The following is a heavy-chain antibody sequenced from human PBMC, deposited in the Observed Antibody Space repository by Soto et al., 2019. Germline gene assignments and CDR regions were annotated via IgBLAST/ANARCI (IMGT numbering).Heavy chain of an antibody. J-gene: IGHJ3*02. CDR2: INAGNGNT. V-gene: IGHV1-3*01. D-gene: IGHD7-27*01. CDR1: GYTFTSYA. Sequence: QVQLVQSGAEVKKPGASVKVSCKASGYTFTSYAMHWVRQAPGQRLEWMGWINAGNGNTKYSQKFQGRDTITRDTSASTAYMELSSLRSEDTAVYYCARVGKDDAFDIWGQGTMVTVSS. CDR3: ARVGKDDAFDI.